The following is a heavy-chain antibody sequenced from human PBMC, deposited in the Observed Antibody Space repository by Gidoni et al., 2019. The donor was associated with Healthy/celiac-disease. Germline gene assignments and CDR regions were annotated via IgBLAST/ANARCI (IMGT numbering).Heavy chain of an antibody. Sequence: QVQLVQSGAEVKKPGASVKVSCKASGYTFTGYYMHWVRQAPGQGLEWMGWINPNSGGTNYAQKFQGRVTMTRDTSISTAYMELSRLRSDDTAVYYCARDGYYYDSSGYYRAFDYWGQGTLVTVSS. CDR3: ARDGYYYDSSGYYRAFDY. CDR1: GYTFTGYY. CDR2: INPNSGGT. D-gene: IGHD3-22*01. J-gene: IGHJ4*02. V-gene: IGHV1-2*02.